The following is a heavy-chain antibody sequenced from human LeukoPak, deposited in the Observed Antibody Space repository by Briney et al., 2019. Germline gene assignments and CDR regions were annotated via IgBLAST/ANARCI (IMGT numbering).Heavy chain of an antibody. Sequence: PGGSLRLSCATSGFTFNDSAMYWVRQAPGKGLEWVSGISWNSRSIAYADSVKGRFTISRDNAKNSLYLQMNSLRAEDMALYYCAKEGSSWSTFDYWGRGTLVTVSS. J-gene: IGHJ4*02. CDR3: AKEGSSWSTFDY. CDR2: ISWNSRSI. V-gene: IGHV3-9*03. D-gene: IGHD6-13*01. CDR1: GFTFNDSA.